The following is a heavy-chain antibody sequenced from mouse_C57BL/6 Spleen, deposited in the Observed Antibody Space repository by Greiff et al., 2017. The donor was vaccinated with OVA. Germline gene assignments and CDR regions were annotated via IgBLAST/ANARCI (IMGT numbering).Heavy chain of an antibody. J-gene: IGHJ2*01. V-gene: IGHV5-4*03. CDR1: GFTFSSYA. D-gene: IGHD2-4*01. Sequence: EVKLMESGGGLVKPGGSLKLSCAASGFTFSSYAMSWVRQTPQKRLEWVATISDGGSYTYYPDNVKGRFTISRDNAKNNLYLQMSHLKSEDTAMYYCARVSPSTMRVYFDYWGQGTTLTVSS. CDR2: ISDGGSYT. CDR3: ARVSPSTMRVYFDY.